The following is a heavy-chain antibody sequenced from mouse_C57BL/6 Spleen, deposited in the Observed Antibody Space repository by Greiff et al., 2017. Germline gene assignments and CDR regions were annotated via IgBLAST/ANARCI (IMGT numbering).Heavy chain of an antibody. CDR3: ASTVVATDAMDY. J-gene: IGHJ4*01. Sequence: VQLQQSGPELVKPGASVKISCKASGYSFTDYNMNWVKQSNRKSLEWIGVINPNYGTTSYNQKFKGKATLTVDQSSSTAYMQRNSLTSEDSAVYYCASTVVATDAMDYWGQGTSVTVSS. CDR1: GYSFTDYN. V-gene: IGHV1-39*01. CDR2: INPNYGTT. D-gene: IGHD1-1*01.